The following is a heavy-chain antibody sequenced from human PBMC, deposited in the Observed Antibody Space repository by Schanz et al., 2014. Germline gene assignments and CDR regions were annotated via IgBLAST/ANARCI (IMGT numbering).Heavy chain of an antibody. V-gene: IGHV3-23*01. CDR1: GFAFSSYG. Sequence: EVQLLESGGGLVQPGGSLRLSCLASGFAFSSYGMNWLRQAPGKGLEWVSALSEGGGGTHYADSVRGRFTISSDSSKNTLYLQMSSLRADDTAVYYCAKGRFGELSAFDIWGQGTMGTVSS. CDR2: LSEGGGGT. J-gene: IGHJ3*02. D-gene: IGHD3-10*01. CDR3: AKGRFGELSAFDI.